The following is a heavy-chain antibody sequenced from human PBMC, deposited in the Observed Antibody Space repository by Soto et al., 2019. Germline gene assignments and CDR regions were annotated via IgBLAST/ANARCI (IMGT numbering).Heavy chain of an antibody. CDR2: INHFGST. CDR3: ARVTMVIRDSDHFGVDV. D-gene: IGHD4-17*01. J-gene: IGHJ6*02. CDR1: GGSLSGYS. V-gene: IGHV4-34*01. Sequence: SETLSLTCAVEGGSLSGYSWSWIRQSPGKGLEWIGEINHFGSTSYSPSLTSRVSISVDTSKNQVSLKLTSVTAADTAVYFCARVTMVIRDSDHFGVDVWGHGTTVTVSS.